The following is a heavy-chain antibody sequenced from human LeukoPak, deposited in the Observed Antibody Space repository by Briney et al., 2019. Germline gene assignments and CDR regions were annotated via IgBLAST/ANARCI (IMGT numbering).Heavy chain of an antibody. CDR1: GYSISTSIYY. V-gene: IGHV4-39*01. J-gene: IGHJ4*02. D-gene: IGHD3-3*01. CDR3: ARSPGYYEDC. CDR2: IDYSGTT. Sequence: SETLSLTCTVSGYSISTSIYYWGWIRQPPGKGLEWIGSIDYSGTTFYNPSLRSRLTISIDTSKNQFSLKLSSVTAADTAVYYCARSPGYYEDCWGQGTLVTVSS.